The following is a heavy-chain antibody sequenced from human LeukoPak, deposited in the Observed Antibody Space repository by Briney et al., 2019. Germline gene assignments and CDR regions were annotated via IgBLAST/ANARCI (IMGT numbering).Heavy chain of an antibody. Sequence: PSETLSLTCTVSGGSISSYYWSWIRQPPGKGLEWIGYIYYSGSTNYNPSLKSRVTMSVDTSKNQFSLKLSSVTAADTAVYYCARGSDTAMVRGFDYWGQGTLVTVSS. J-gene: IGHJ4*02. CDR1: GGSISSYY. D-gene: IGHD5-18*01. CDR3: ARGSDTAMVRGFDY. V-gene: IGHV4-59*12. CDR2: IYYSGST.